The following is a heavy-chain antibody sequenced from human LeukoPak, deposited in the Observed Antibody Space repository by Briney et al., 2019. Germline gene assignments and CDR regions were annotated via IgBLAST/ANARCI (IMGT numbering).Heavy chain of an antibody. V-gene: IGHV4-34*01. CDR3: ARVGPYYYDSSGYYQTFDY. Sequence: SETLSLTCAVYGGSFSGYYWSWIRQPPGKGLEWIGEINHSGSTNYNPSLKSRVTISVDTSKNQFSLKLSSVTAADTAVYYCARVGPYYYDSSGYYQTFDYWGQGTLVTVSS. D-gene: IGHD3-22*01. J-gene: IGHJ4*02. CDR2: INHSGST. CDR1: GGSFSGYY.